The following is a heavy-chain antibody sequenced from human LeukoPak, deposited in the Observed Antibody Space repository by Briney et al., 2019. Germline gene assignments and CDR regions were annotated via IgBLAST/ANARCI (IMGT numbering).Heavy chain of an antibody. D-gene: IGHD2/OR15-2a*01. J-gene: IGHJ4*02. CDR1: GFTFSSFA. V-gene: IGHV3-23*01. CDR2: ITGSGSGA. CDR3: AKVVAGNIDYYFDY. Sequence: GGSLRLSCAASGFTFSSFAINGVRQAPGKGLEWVSVITGSGSGADYADSVKGRFTISRDNSKNTVYLQMRNLRVEHTAVYYCAKVVAGNIDYYFDYWGQGILVAVSS.